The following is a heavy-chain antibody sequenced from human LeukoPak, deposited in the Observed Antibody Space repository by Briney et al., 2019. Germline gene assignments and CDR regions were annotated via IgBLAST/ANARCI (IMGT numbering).Heavy chain of an antibody. Sequence: GGSLRLSCAASGFAFSSYSMNWVRQAPGKGLEWVSSISSSSSYIYYADSVKGRFTISRDNAKNSLYLQMNSLRAEDTAVYYCARDGGGYYYGMDVWGQGTTVTVSS. D-gene: IGHD4-23*01. CDR3: ARDGGGYYYGMDV. CDR2: ISSSSSYI. V-gene: IGHV3-21*01. J-gene: IGHJ6*02. CDR1: GFAFSSYS.